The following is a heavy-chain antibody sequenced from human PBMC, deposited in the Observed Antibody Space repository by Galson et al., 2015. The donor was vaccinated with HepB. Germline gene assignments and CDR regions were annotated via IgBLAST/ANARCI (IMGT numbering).Heavy chain of an antibody. J-gene: IGHJ4*02. CDR3: ARDLFHGLVHDY. V-gene: IGHV3-21*01. CDR1: GFTFSSYS. D-gene: IGHD6-19*01. Sequence: SLRLSCAASGFTFSSYSMNWVRQAPGKGLEWVSSISSSSSYIYYADSVKGRFTISRDNAKNSLYLQMNSLRAEDTAVYYCARDLFHGLVHDYWGQGTLVTVSS. CDR2: ISSSSSYI.